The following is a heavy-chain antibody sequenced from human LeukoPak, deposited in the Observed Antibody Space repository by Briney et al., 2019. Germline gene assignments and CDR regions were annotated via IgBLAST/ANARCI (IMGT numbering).Heavy chain of an antibody. Sequence: GESLKISCKGSGYSFTSYWIGWVRQMPGKGLEWMGRIDPSDSYTDYSPSFQGHVTISADKSISTAYLQWSSLKASDTAMYYCASSYYYDSSAHYWGQGTLVTVSS. D-gene: IGHD3-22*01. V-gene: IGHV5-10-1*01. CDR1: GYSFTSYW. J-gene: IGHJ4*02. CDR2: IDPSDSYT. CDR3: ASSYYYDSSAHY.